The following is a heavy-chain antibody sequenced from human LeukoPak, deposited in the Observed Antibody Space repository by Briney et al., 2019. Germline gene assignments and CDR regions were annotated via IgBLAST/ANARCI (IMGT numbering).Heavy chain of an antibody. CDR2: ISSSGSTM. Sequence: GGSLRLSCAASGFIFGDYYMSWIRQAPGKGLEWVSYISSSGSTMYYTDSVKGRFTISRDNAKDSLYLQMNSLRAEDTAVYYCARDPGSGYEEHFDYWGQGTLVTVSS. CDR1: GFIFGDYY. J-gene: IGHJ4*02. D-gene: IGHD5-12*01. CDR3: ARDPGSGYEEHFDY. V-gene: IGHV3-11*01.